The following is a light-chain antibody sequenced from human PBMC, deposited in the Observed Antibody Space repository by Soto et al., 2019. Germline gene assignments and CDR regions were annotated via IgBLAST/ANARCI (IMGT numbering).Light chain of an antibody. CDR1: QGISTY. CDR2: TAS. CDR3: QQLAGFPIT. V-gene: IGKV1-9*01. J-gene: IGKJ5*01. Sequence: DSHFLEARSFLSASVGDRVTITCRASQGISTYLAWYQQKPGKAPNLLIYTASTLQTGAPSRFSGSAFGTEFTLTISSLQPEDFATYYCQQLAGFPITFGQGTRLEIK.